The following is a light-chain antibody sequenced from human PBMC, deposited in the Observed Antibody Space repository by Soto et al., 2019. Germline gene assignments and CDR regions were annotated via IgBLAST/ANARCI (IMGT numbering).Light chain of an antibody. J-gene: IGLJ2*01. Sequence: QSALTQPPSASGSPGQSVTISCTGTSSDVGAHNYVSWYQQHPGKAPKLMIYEVNKRPSGVPDRFSGSKSGNTASLTVSGLHADDEADYYCISYAGTAYVAIGGGTKLTV. CDR1: SSDVGAHNY. V-gene: IGLV2-8*01. CDR2: EVN. CDR3: ISYAGTAYVA.